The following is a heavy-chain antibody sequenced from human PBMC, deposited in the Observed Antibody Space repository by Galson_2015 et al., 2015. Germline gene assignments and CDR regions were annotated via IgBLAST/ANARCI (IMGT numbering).Heavy chain of an antibody. J-gene: IGHJ4*02. CDR1: GFPVSGNY. CDR2: IYSGGRT. D-gene: IGHD5-24*01. Sequence: SLRLSCAASGFPVSGNYMSWVRQAPGKGLEWVSVIYSGGRTYYADSVMGRFTISRDNSKNTLYLQMNSLRAEDTAVYYCARANTIMGGGYLDYWGQGSLVTVSS. CDR3: ARANTIMGGGYLDY. V-gene: IGHV3-53*01.